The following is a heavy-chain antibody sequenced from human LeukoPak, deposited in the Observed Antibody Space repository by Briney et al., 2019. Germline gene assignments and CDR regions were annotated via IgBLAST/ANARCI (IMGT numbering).Heavy chain of an antibody. D-gene: IGHD3-10*01. Sequence: GGSLRLSCAVSGFTFSSYGMHWVRQAPGKGLEWVAIISYDGSNKYYADSVKGRFTISRDNSKNTLYLQMNSLRAEDTAVYYCAKDRARFGELFLDYWGQGTLVTVSS. CDR3: AKDRARFGELFLDY. CDR1: GFTFSSYG. CDR2: ISYDGSNK. V-gene: IGHV3-30*18. J-gene: IGHJ4*02.